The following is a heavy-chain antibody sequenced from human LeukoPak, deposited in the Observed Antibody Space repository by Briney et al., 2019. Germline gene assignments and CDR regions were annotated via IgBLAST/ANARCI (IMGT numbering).Heavy chain of an antibody. CDR1: GGSISSYY. CDR3: ARDLRYYDSSGYWMPRRWYFDL. Sequence: SETLSLTCTVSGGSISSYYWSWIRQPPGKGLEWIGYIYYSGSTNYNPSLKSRVTISVDTSKNQFSLKLSSVTAADTAVYYCARDLRYYDSSGYWMPRRWYFDLWGRGTLVTVSS. J-gene: IGHJ2*01. V-gene: IGHV4-59*01. CDR2: IYYSGST. D-gene: IGHD3-22*01.